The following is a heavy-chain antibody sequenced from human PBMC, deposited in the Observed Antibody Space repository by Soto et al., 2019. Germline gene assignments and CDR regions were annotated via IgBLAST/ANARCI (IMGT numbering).Heavy chain of an antibody. J-gene: IGHJ4*02. CDR2: IIPILGIA. V-gene: IGHV1-69*02. CDR1: GGTFSSYT. CDR3: AMKGAVSGPFLDY. Sequence: QVQLVQSGAEVKKPGSSVKVSCKASGGTFSSYTISWVRQAPGQRLEWMGRIIPILGIANYAQKFQGRVTITEDKSTSTAYMELSSLRCEETAVYYCAMKGAVSGPFLDYWCQGTLVTVSS. D-gene: IGHD6-19*01.